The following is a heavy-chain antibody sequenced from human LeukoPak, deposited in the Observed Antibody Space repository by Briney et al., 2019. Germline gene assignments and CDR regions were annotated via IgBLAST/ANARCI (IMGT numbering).Heavy chain of an antibody. Sequence: GGSLRLSCAASGFTFSSFGMHWVRQAPGKGLDWVAVIVNDGSQTSYADSVKGRFTISRDNSKYTLYLQMNSLRAEDTAVYYCAKGRSPSSVTSFDYWGQGTLVTVSS. V-gene: IGHV3-30*02. CDR2: IVNDGSQT. J-gene: IGHJ4*02. D-gene: IGHD3-22*01. CDR1: GFTFSSFG. CDR3: AKGRSPSSVTSFDY.